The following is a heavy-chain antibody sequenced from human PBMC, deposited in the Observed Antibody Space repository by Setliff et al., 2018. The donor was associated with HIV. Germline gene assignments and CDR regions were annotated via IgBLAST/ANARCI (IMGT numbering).Heavy chain of an antibody. CDR1: GFTFSDYW. CDR3: ASPRYCTNGVCYRGYY. Sequence: GGSLRLSCAASGFTFSDYWINWVRQAPGKGLEWVANINQDGSVEGYVDSVKGRFTISRDNAKSSLYLHINSLRAEDMAVYYCASPRYCTNGVCYRGYYWGQGTLVTVSS. J-gene: IGHJ4*02. D-gene: IGHD2-8*01. CDR2: INQDGSVE. V-gene: IGHV3-7*01.